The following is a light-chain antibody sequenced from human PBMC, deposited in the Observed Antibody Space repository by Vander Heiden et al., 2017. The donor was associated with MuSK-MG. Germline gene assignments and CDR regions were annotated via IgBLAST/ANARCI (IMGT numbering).Light chain of an antibody. CDR1: TSNIGSHT. CDR3: ASGDDSLNGNGV. Sequence: QSVLTQPPSASGTPGQRVTISCSGSTSNIGSHTVSWYQQLPGSAPKLLIFFNTQRASGVPDRFSGSTSGTSASPAITGLQSEDEADYFCASGDDSLNGNGVFGGGTKLTVL. CDR2: FNT. V-gene: IGLV1-44*01. J-gene: IGLJ3*02.